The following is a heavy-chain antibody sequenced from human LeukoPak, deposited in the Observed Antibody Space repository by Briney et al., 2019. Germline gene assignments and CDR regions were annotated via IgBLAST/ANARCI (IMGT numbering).Heavy chain of an antibody. Sequence: GESLKISCKGSGYSFTSYWIGWVRQMPGKGLEWMGIIYPGDSDTRYSPSFQGQVTISADKSISTAYLQWSSLKASDTAMYYCARHRSSNGYYYYGMDVWGQGTTVTVSS. V-gene: IGHV5-51*01. J-gene: IGHJ6*02. CDR1: GYSFTSYW. D-gene: IGHD6-13*01. CDR3: ARHRSSNGYYYYGMDV. CDR2: IYPGDSDT.